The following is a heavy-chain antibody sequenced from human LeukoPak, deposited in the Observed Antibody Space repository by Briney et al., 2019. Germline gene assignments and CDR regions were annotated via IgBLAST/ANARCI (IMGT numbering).Heavy chain of an antibody. CDR3: ARSGVDRSGSFDY. Sequence: GGSLRLSCAASGFTFSSYSMNWARQAPGKGLEWVSSISSSSSYIYYADSVKGRFTISRDNAKNSLYLQMNSLRAEDTAVYYCARSGVDRSGSFDYWGQGTLVTVSS. J-gene: IGHJ4*02. V-gene: IGHV3-21*01. CDR1: GFTFSSYS. CDR2: ISSSSSYI. D-gene: IGHD2-8*01.